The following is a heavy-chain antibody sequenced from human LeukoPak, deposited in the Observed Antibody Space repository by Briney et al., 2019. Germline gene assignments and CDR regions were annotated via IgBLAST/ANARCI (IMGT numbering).Heavy chain of an antibody. CDR3: ARRMGGQAAACDI. CDR1: GGSISSYS. CDR2: IYYSGST. D-gene: IGHD6-25*01. J-gene: IGHJ3*02. V-gene: IGHV4-59*01. Sequence: PSETLSLTCTVSGGSISSYSWSWIRQPPGKGLEWIGYIYYSGSTNYNPSLKSRVTISVDTSKNQFPLYLSSVTAADTAVYYCARRMGGQAAACDIWGEGTMVTVSS.